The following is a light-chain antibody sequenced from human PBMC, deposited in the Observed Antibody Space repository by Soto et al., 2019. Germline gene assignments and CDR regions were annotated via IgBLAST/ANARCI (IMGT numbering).Light chain of an antibody. CDR1: QGISSY. CDR3: QHYNSYSEA. J-gene: IGKJ1*01. Sequence: AIRMTQSPSSLSASTGDRVTITCRASQGISSYLALYQQKPGKAPQLLIYAASSLQSGVPSRFSGSGSGTEFTLTISSLQPDDFATYYCQHYNSYSEAFGQGTKVDI. CDR2: AAS. V-gene: IGKV1-8*01.